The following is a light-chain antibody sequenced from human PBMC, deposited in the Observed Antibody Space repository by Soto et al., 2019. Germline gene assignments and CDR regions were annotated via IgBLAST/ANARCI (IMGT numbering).Light chain of an antibody. CDR2: KVS. J-gene: IGKJ2*01. CDR1: QSLVHSDGIFY. CDR3: MQGSHWPYT. Sequence: DVVLTQSPLSLPVTLGQPASISCRSSQSLVHSDGIFYLNWFQQRPGQSPRRLIYKVSNRDYGVPDRVSGSGSGTDFTLEISRVEAEDVGVYYCMQGSHWPYTFGQGTKLEIK. V-gene: IGKV2-30*02.